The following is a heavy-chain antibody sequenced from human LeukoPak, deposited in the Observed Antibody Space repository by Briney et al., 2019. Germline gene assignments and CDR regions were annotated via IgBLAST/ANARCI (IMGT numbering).Heavy chain of an antibody. V-gene: IGHV5-51*01. J-gene: IGHJ4*02. CDR3: ARGEYYYDSSGYWQFDY. CDR2: IYPGDSDT. Sequence: GESLKISCKGSGCSFTSYWIGWVRQMPGKGLEWMGIIYPGDSDTRYSPSFQGQVTISADKSISTAYLQWSSLKASDTAMYYCARGEYYYDSSGYWQFDYWGQGTLVTVSS. D-gene: IGHD3-22*01. CDR1: GCSFTSYW.